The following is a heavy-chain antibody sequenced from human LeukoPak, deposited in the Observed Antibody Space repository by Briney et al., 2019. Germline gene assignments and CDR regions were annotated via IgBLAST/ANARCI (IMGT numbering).Heavy chain of an antibody. CDR2: IYHSGST. Sequence: SETLSLTCSFSGYSISSGYYWGWIRQPPGQGLEWIGNIYHSGSTYYNPSLKSRVTISVDTSKNQFSLRLSSVTAADTAVYYCAGDFWSGYYFRDWGQGTLVTVSS. CDR3: AGDFWSGYYFRD. V-gene: IGHV4-38-2*02. D-gene: IGHD3-3*01. J-gene: IGHJ4*02. CDR1: GYSISSGYY.